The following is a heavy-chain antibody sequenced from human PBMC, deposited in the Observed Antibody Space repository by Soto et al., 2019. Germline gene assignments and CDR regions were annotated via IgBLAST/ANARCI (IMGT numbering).Heavy chain of an antibody. V-gene: IGHV4-34*01. J-gene: IGHJ6*02. CDR2: INHSGST. CDR3: ARANHYDYVWGSYRTYHQFYGMDV. CDR1: GGSFSGYY. D-gene: IGHD3-16*02. Sequence: SETLSLTCAVCGGSFSGYYWSWIRQPPEKGLEWIGEINHSGSTNYNPSLRSRVTISVDTSKNQFSLSLTSVTAADTGVYYCARANHYDYVWGSYRTYHQFYGMDVWGQGTTVTVSS.